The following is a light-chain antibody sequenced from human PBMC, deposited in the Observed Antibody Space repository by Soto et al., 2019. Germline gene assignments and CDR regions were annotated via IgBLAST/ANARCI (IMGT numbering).Light chain of an antibody. J-gene: IGKJ4*01. V-gene: IGKV1-13*02. CDR3: QQYNSYPPLT. CDR2: DAS. CDR1: HGISSA. Sequence: AIQLTQSPSSLSASVGDRVTITCRASHGISSALAWYQQKPGKAPKLLIYDASSLESGVPSRFSGSGSGTDFPLTISSLQPEDYATYYCQQYNSYPPLTFGGGTKVEIK.